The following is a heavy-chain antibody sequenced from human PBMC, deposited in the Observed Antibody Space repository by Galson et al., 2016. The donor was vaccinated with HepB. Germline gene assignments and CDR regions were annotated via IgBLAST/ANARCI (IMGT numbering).Heavy chain of an antibody. J-gene: IGHJ6*03. V-gene: IGHV3-23*01. CDR3: AKDLGDRLVTVYYYMDA. CDR1: GFTFSSYA. D-gene: IGHD4-11*01. CDR2: ISGSGYNT. Sequence: SLRLSCAASGFTFSSYAMSWVRQAPGKGLEWVSTISGSGYNTYYAASVKGRFTISRDNSKNTLYLQMNSLRAEDTALYYCAKDLGDRLVTVYYYMDAWGKGTTVTVSS.